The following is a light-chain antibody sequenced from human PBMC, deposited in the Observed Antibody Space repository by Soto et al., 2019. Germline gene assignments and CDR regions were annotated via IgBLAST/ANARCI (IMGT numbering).Light chain of an antibody. CDR3: HQFFITPWT. CDR2: WAS. V-gene: IGKV4-1*01. Sequence: DIVLTQFPESLTVSPGERVTINCDSSQSVLYRANNRSHLAWFQQRPGQPPKLLIFWASFRESGVPVRFSGSGSGTHFPLTISSLQAEDVAVYHCHQFFITPWTFGQGTRVEIK. CDR1: QSVLYRANNRSH. J-gene: IGKJ1*01.